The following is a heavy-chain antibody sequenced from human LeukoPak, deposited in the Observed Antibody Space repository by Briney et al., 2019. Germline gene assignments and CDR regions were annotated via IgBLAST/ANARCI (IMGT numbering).Heavy chain of an antibody. V-gene: IGHV4-30-2*01. CDR2: IYHSGST. D-gene: IGHD3-22*01. CDR1: GGSIGSGGYS. CDR3: ARSSGYYFDY. Sequence: SETLSLTCAVSGGSIGSGGYSWSWIRQPPGKGLEWIGYIYHSGSTYYNPSLKSRVTISVDRSKNQFSLRLSSVTAADTAVYYCARSSGYYFDYWGQGTLVTVSS. J-gene: IGHJ4*02.